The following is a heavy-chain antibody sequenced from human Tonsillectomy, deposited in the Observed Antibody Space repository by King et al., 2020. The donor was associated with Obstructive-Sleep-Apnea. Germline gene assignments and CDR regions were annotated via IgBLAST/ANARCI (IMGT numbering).Heavy chain of an antibody. J-gene: IGHJ4*02. CDR3: AKEVYPSYFDY. CDR2: IRYDGTNK. CDR1: GFTFSTYG. D-gene: IGHD5/OR15-5a*01. Sequence: VQLVESWGGVVQPGRSLRLSCAASGFTFSTYGMHWVRQAPGKGLEWVAFIRYDGTNKYYADSVKGRFTISKDNSRNTLYLQMNSLRAADTAVYYCAKEVYPSYFDYWGQGTLVTVSS. V-gene: IGHV3-30*02.